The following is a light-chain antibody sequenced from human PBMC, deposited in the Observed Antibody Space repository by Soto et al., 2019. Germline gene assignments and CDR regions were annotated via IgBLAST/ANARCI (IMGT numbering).Light chain of an antibody. CDR2: EAS. V-gene: IGKV1-9*01. CDR1: QGISSY. CDR3: QHFKSYPLT. J-gene: IGKJ4*01. Sequence: IQLTQSPSSLSASLGDRVTITCRASQGISSYLAWYQQKPGKAPKVLIYEASTLQSGVPSRFSGSGSGTDFTLTISSLQPEDFATYYCQHFKSYPLTFGGGTKVDIK.